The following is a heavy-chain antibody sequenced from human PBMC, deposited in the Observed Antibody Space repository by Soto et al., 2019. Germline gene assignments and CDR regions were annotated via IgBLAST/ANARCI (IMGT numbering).Heavy chain of an antibody. CDR2: ISGSGGST. D-gene: IGHD6-13*01. CDR1: GFTFSSYA. V-gene: IGHV3-23*01. Sequence: EVQLLESGGGLVQPGGSLRLSCAASGFTFSSYAMSWVRQAPGKGLEWVSAISGSGGSTYYADSVKGRFTISRDNSKNTLYLQMNSLRAEDTAVYYCAKARAAGTWSYSGMDVWGQGTKVNVSS. CDR3: AKARAAGTWSYSGMDV. J-gene: IGHJ6*02.